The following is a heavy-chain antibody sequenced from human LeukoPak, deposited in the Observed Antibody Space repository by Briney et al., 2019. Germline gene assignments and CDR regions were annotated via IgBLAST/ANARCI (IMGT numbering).Heavy chain of an antibody. J-gene: IGHJ4*02. V-gene: IGHV4-59*01. Sequence: SETLSLTCTVSGGSISAFYWTWLRQPPGKGLEWIGYIYYSGSTRYNPSLKSRVNISLDTSKNQLSLKLSSVTAADTAVYYCARGGNYFGSGSYDYWGQGTLVTVSS. CDR2: IYYSGST. D-gene: IGHD3-10*01. CDR3: ARGGNYFGSGSYDY. CDR1: GGSISAFY.